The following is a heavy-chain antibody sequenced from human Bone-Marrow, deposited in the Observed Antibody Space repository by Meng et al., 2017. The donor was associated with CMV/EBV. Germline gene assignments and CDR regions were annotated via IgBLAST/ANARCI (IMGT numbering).Heavy chain of an antibody. CDR1: GDTFSSYT. Sequence: ASVKVSCKASGDTFSSYTISWVRQAPGQGLEWMGIINPSGGSTSYAQKFQGRVTMTRDTSTSTVYMELSSLRSEDTAVYYCAREDVGYSSSWGYGMDVWGQGTTVTVSS. D-gene: IGHD6-13*01. V-gene: IGHV1-46*01. CDR2: INPSGGST. CDR3: AREDVGYSSSWGYGMDV. J-gene: IGHJ6*02.